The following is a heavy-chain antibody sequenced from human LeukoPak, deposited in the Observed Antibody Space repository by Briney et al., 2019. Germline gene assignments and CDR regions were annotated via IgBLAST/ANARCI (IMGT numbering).Heavy chain of an antibody. V-gene: IGHV3-7*01. J-gene: IGHJ4*02. CDR1: GFTFSDFW. Sequence: GGPLRLSRSASGFTFSDFWMSWVRQAPGKGREWVAYKNQVEREQYHVASMRGRFTISRDNAENSLYLQMNSLSVEDTALYYCAREARPEGRLIDIDFWGQGTLVTVSS. CDR2: KNQVEREQ. CDR3: AREARPEGRLIDIDF. D-gene: IGHD1-1*01.